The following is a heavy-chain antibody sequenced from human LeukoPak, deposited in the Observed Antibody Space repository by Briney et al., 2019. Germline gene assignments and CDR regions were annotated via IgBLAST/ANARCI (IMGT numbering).Heavy chain of an antibody. CDR2: IIPILGIA. Sequence: ASVKVSCKASGGTFSSYAISWVRQAPGQGLEWMGRIIPILGIANYAQKFQGRVTITADKSTSTAYMELSSLRSEDTAVYYCARVAGHYDSSGYYYTWGQGTLVTVSS. D-gene: IGHD3-22*01. CDR1: GGTFSSYA. V-gene: IGHV1-69*04. CDR3: ARVAGHYDSSGYYYT. J-gene: IGHJ5*02.